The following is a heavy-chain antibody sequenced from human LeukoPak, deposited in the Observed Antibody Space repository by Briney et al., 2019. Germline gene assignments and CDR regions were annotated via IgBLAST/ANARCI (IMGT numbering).Heavy chain of an antibody. D-gene: IGHD6-13*01. Sequence: PETLSLTSIVSAGSISILYSGCDRPLPGDGLEWMGYIYYSGSYNHNLSLKSRVTISVDTSKNQFSLKLSSVTAADTAVYYRARLIGVAAATRNWFDSGGQGTLVTVTS. J-gene: IGHJ5*01. CDR1: AGSISILY. CDR3: ARLIGVAAATRNWFDS. V-gene: IGHV4-59*11. CDR2: IYYSGSY.